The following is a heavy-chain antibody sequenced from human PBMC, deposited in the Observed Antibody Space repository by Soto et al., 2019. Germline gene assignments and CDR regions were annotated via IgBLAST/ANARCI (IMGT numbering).Heavy chain of an antibody. CDR3: ARDLPGAAMVIPNGMQV. V-gene: IGHV3-21*01. J-gene: IGHJ6*02. CDR1: GFTFSSYS. Sequence: EVQLVESGGGLVKPGGSLRLSCAASGFTFSSYSMNWVRQAPGKGLEWVSSISNSSSYIYYADSVKGRFTISRDNAKNSLYLQMKSQRAEDAAVYSCARDLPGAAMVIPNGMQVWGQGTTVTVSS. D-gene: IGHD5-18*01. CDR2: ISNSSSYI.